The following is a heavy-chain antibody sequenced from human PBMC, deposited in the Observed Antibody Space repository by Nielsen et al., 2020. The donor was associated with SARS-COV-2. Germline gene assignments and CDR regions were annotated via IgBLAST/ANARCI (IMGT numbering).Heavy chain of an antibody. V-gene: IGHV3-11*04. CDR3: ASLWPVVVVAATQVDY. J-gene: IGHJ4*02. CDR2: ISSSGSTI. Sequence: GESLKISCAASGFTFSDYYMSWIRQAPGKGLEWVSYISSSGSTIHYADSVKGRFTTSRDNAKNSLYLQMNSLRAEDTAVYYCASLWPVVVVAATQVDYWGQGTLVTVSS. CDR1: GFTFSDYY. D-gene: IGHD2-15*01.